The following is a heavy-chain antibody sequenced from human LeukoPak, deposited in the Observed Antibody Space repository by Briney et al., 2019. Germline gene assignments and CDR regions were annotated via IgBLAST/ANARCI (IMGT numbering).Heavy chain of an antibody. CDR1: GFTFRTSW. CDR3: ARGDPLGNY. D-gene: IGHD7-27*01. CDR2: INSDGGNA. V-gene: IGHV3-74*01. Sequence: GGSLRLSCSASGFTFRTSWMHWVRQGPGKGLLWVAHINSDGGNAAYADSVKGRFTISRDNAKSTLYLQMNSLRSEDTAVYYCARGDPLGNYWGQGTLVTVSS. J-gene: IGHJ4*02.